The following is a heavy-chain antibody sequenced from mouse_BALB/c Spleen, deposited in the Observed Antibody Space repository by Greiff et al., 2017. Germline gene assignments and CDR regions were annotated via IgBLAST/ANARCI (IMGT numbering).Heavy chain of an antibody. J-gene: IGHJ1*01. CDR1: GYTFTSYT. D-gene: IGHD1-1*01. CDR3: ARPPHYYGSSHWYFDV. CDR2: INPSSGYT. Sequence: QVQLKESSAELARPGASVKMSCKASGYTFTSYTMHWVKQRPGQGLEWIGYINPSSGYTEYNQKFKDKTTLTADKSSSTAYMQLSSLTSEDSAVYYCARPPHYYGSSHWYFDVWGAGTTVTVSS. V-gene: IGHV1-4*02.